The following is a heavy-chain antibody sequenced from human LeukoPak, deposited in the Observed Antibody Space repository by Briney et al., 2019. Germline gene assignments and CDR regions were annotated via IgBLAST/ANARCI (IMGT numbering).Heavy chain of an antibody. J-gene: IGHJ4*02. CDR2: IYYSGST. D-gene: IGHD6-19*01. V-gene: IGHV4-59*01. CDR3: ASSIAVARFDY. Sequence: SETLSLTCTVSGGSISSYYWSWIRQPPGKGLEWIGYIYYSGSTNYNPTLKSRVTISVDTSKNQFSLKLSSVTAADTAVYYCASSIAVARFDYWGQGTLVTVSS. CDR1: GGSISSYY.